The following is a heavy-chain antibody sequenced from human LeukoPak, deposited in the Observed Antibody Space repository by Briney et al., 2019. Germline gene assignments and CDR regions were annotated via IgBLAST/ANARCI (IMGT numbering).Heavy chain of an antibody. J-gene: IGHJ5*02. CDR2: IIPILGIA. Sequence: GASVKVSCKASGGTFSSYAISWVRQAPGQGREWMGRIIPILGIANYAQKFQGRVTITADKSTSTAYMELSSLRSEDTAVYYCARDVRYCSSTSYFSGSRGKHNWFDPWGQGTLVTVSS. CDR3: ARDVRYCSSTSYFSGSRGKHNWFDP. CDR1: GGTFSSYA. V-gene: IGHV1-69*04. D-gene: IGHD2-2*01.